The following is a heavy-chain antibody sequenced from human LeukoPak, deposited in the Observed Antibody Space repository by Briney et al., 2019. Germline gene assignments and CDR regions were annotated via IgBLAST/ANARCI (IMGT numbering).Heavy chain of an antibody. CDR3: ARYLYSSGWYYFDY. CDR2: ICYSGTT. Sequence: SETLSLTCTVSGGSISSGGYYWSWIRQHPGKGLEWIGYICYSGTTYYNPSLKSRVTISVDTSKNQFSLKLSSVTAADTAVYYCARYLYSSGWYYFDYWGQGTLVTVSS. D-gene: IGHD6-19*01. V-gene: IGHV4-31*03. CDR1: GGSISSGGYY. J-gene: IGHJ4*02.